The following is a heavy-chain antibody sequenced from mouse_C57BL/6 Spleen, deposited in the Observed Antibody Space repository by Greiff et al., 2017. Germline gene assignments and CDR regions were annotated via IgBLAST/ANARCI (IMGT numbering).Heavy chain of an antibody. CDR1: GYTFTSYD. V-gene: IGHV1-85*01. J-gene: IGHJ4*01. CDR3: ARSSYAMDY. CDR2: IYPRDGSS. Sequence: QVQLQQSGPDLVKPGASVKLSCKASGYTFTSYDINWVKQRPGQGLEWIGWIYPRDGSSKYNEKFKVKATLTVGTSSSTAYMELHSLTSEDSAVYFCARSSYAMDYWGQGTSVTVSS.